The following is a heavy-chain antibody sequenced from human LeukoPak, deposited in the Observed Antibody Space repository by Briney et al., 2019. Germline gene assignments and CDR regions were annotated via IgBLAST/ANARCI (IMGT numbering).Heavy chain of an antibody. CDR2: IAHDGTT. Sequence: PSETLSLTCGVSGGSIDITNYWSWVRQAPGKGLEWIGEIAHDGTTNYNPSLRSRVAMSFDRANNQFSLSLTSVTAADTAVYYCTREDRPYCPFAYWGQGVLVTVYS. CDR3: TREDRPYCPFAY. V-gene: IGHV4-4*02. J-gene: IGHJ4*02. CDR1: GGSIDITNY. D-gene: IGHD1-26*01.